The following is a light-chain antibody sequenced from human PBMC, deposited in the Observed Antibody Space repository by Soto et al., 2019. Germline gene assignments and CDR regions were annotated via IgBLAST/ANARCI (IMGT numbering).Light chain of an antibody. J-gene: IGKJ4*01. CDR1: QSVSSN. CDR3: QQYNKWPPLT. CDR2: GAS. V-gene: IGKV3-15*01. Sequence: EIVMTQSPATLSVSPGERATLSCRASQSVSSNLAWYQQKPGKAPRLHIYGASTRATGIPARFSGSGSGTEFTLTISSMQSEDVAVYYCQQYNKWPPLTFGGGTKVEIK.